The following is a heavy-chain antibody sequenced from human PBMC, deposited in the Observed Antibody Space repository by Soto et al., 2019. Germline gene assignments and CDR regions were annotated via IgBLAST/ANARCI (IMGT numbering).Heavy chain of an antibody. D-gene: IGHD1-26*01. V-gene: IGHV4-34*01. Sequence: TSETLSLTCAVYGGSFSGYYWSWIRQPPGKGLEWIGEINHSGSTNYNPSLKSRVTISVDTSKNQFSLKLSSVTAADTAVYYCARGLVWELLGYWGQGTLVTVSS. J-gene: IGHJ4*02. CDR2: INHSGST. CDR1: GGSFSGYY. CDR3: ARGLVWELLGY.